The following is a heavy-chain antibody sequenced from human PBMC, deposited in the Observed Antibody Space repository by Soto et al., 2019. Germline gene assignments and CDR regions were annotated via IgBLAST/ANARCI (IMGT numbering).Heavy chain of an antibody. D-gene: IGHD6-19*01. J-gene: IGHJ4*02. V-gene: IGHV3-30*18. CDR3: ANGLAVAGSFDY. Sequence: PGGSLRLSCAASGFTFSSYGMHWVRQAPGKGLEWVAVISYDGSNKYYADSVKGRFTISRDSSKNTLYLQMNSLRAEDTAVYDCANGLAVAGSFDYWGQGTLVTVSS. CDR1: GFTFSSYG. CDR2: ISYDGSNK.